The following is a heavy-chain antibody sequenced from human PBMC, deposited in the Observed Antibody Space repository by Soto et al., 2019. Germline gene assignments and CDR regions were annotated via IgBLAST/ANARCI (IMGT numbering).Heavy chain of an antibody. CDR3: LRGGIAAAESYTYYAMEA. D-gene: IGHD6-13*01. CDR2: IYHSGST. Sequence: EKGLEWIGEIYHSGSTNYNPSLKSRVTISADKSKNQFSLKLSSVTAADTAVYYCLRGGIAAAESYTYYAMEALCRGPTVT. V-gene: IGHV4-4*02. J-gene: IGHJ6*02.